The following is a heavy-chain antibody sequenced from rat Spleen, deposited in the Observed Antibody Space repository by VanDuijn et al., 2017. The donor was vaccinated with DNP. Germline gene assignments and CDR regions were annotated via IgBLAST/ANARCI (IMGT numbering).Heavy chain of an antibody. Sequence: EVQLVESGGDLVLPGRSLKLSCAASGFTFSDYYMTWVRQAPTKGLEWVAYISYDGDSSYYGDSVKGRFTISRDNAKSTLYLQMNSLTSEDMATYYCARHVLPLRVWDYWGPGTMVTVSS. CDR2: ISYDGDSS. CDR1: GFTFSDYY. D-gene: IGHD1-6*01. CDR3: ARHVLPLRVWDY. V-gene: IGHV5-22*01. J-gene: IGHJ1*01.